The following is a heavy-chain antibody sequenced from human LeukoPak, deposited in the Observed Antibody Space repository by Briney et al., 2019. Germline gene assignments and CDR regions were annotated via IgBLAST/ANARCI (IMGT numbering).Heavy chain of an antibody. CDR2: IYWDDDK. CDR1: GLSLNAAGVG. J-gene: IGHJ6*02. Sequence: SGPALVKPTQTLTLTCTLSGLSLNAAGVGVGWIRQPPGKALEWLALIYWDDDKRYNPSLKTRLTITEDTSKNQVVLTVTNMDPVDTATYYCARAGYGSGSYLGYYYVMDVWSQGTTVTVSS. V-gene: IGHV2-5*02. D-gene: IGHD3-10*01. CDR3: ARAGYGSGSYLGYYYVMDV.